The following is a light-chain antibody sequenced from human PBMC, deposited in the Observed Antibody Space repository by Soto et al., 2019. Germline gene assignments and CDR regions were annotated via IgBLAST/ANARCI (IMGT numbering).Light chain of an antibody. V-gene: IGKV3-15*01. CDR2: GAS. Sequence: EIVMPQSPATLSVSPGERATLSCRASQGIGSPLAWYQQKPGKTPRLLIYGASTRDTGVPARFSAIGSWTEFTLTINSLQSEDFAVYYCQRYNNWPLTFGGGTKVDIK. CDR1: QGIGSP. J-gene: IGKJ4*01. CDR3: QRYNNWPLT.